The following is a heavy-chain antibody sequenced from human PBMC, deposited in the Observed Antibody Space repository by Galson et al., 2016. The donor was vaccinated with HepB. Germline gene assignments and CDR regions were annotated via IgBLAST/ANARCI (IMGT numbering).Heavy chain of an antibody. CDR3: ARAGGTVYYHDSSGYST. CDR1: GFTFNYYG. V-gene: IGHV3-33*01. CDR2: IWYDGSTK. D-gene: IGHD3-22*01. J-gene: IGHJ5*02. Sequence: SLRLSCAASGFTFNYYGVHWVRQAPGKGLEWVAVIWYDGSTKYYGDSVKGRFTISRDNAKNSLYLQMNSLRAEDTAVYYCARAGGTVYYHDSSGYSTWGQGTLVTVSS.